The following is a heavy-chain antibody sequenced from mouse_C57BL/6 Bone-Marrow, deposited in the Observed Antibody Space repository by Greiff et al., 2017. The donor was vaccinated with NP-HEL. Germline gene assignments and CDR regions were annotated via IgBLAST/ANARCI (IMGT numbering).Heavy chain of an antibody. CDR1: GYTFTSYT. D-gene: IGHD2-1*01. V-gene: IGHV1-4*01. Sequence: VHLVESGAELARPGASVKMSCKASGYTFTSYTMHWVKQRPGQGLEWIGYINPSSGYTKYNQKFKDKATLTADKSSSTAYMQLSSLTSEDSAVYYCARWGGNYGFAYWGQGTLVTVSA. J-gene: IGHJ3*01. CDR3: ARWGGNYGFAY. CDR2: INPSSGYT.